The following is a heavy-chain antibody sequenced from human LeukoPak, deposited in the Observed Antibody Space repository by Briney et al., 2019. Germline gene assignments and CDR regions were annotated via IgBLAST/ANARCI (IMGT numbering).Heavy chain of an antibody. Sequence: SETLSLTCTVSGGSISSYYWSWIRQPAGKGLEWIGRIYTSESTNYNPSLKSRVTMSVDTSKNQFSLKLSSVTAADTAVYHCAGYCSSTSCYAYYYYGMDVWGQGTTVTVSS. CDR1: GGSISSYY. CDR3: AGYCSSTSCYAYYYYGMDV. J-gene: IGHJ6*02. V-gene: IGHV4-4*07. CDR2: IYTSEST. D-gene: IGHD2-2*01.